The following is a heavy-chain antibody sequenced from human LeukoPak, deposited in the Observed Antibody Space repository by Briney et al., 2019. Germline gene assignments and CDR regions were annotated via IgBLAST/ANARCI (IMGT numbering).Heavy chain of an antibody. CDR1: GFTFSSYS. Sequence: GGSPRLSCAASGFTFSSYSMNWVRQAPGKGLEWVSSISSSTNYIYYADSVKGRFTISRDNANNSLYLQMNSLRAEDTAVYYCARDYTRTTGWFDPWGQGTLVTVSS. CDR3: ARDYTRTTGWFDP. J-gene: IGHJ5*02. CDR2: ISSSTNYI. V-gene: IGHV3-21*01. D-gene: IGHD1-1*01.